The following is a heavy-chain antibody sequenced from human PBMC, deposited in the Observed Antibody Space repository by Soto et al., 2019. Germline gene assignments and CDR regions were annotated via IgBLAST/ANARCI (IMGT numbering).Heavy chain of an antibody. CDR1: GFTFSSYG. D-gene: IGHD6-13*01. CDR2: ISYDGSNK. CDR3: AKDVGIAAAGDGMDV. Sequence: QVQLVESGGGVVQPGRSLRLSCAASGFTFSSYGMHWVRQAPGKGLEWVAVISYDGSNKYYADSVKGRFTISRDNSKNTLSLQMNSLRAEDTAVYYCAKDVGIAAAGDGMDVWGQGTTVTVSS. J-gene: IGHJ6*02. V-gene: IGHV3-30*18.